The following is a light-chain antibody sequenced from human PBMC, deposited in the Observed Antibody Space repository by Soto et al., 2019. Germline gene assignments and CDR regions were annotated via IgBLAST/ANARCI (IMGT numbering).Light chain of an antibody. CDR1: TSNIGSNT. CDR3: AAWDDSLNAVV. CDR2: SNN. V-gene: IGLV1-44*01. J-gene: IGLJ2*01. Sequence: QSVLTQPPSASGTPGQRVTISCSGSTSNIGSNTVNWYRQLPGTAPKVLIHSNNQRPSGVPDRFSGSKSGTSASLAISGLQSEDEADYYCAAWDDSLNAVVFGGGTKLTVL.